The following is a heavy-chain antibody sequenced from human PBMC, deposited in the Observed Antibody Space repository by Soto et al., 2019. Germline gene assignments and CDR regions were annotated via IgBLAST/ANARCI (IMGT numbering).Heavy chain of an antibody. CDR1: GFTFDDSA. J-gene: IGHJ4*02. CDR3: AKGRSSMIVVVMDY. CDR2: ITWNSGHI. D-gene: IGHD3-22*01. V-gene: IGHV3-9*01. Sequence: LGPSCASSGFTFDDSAMNCVLQVPGKGLEWVSGITWNSGHILYADSVKGRFTISRDNDKKSLYLELNSLRPEDTALYYCAKGRSSMIVVVMDYWGQGTPVTVSS.